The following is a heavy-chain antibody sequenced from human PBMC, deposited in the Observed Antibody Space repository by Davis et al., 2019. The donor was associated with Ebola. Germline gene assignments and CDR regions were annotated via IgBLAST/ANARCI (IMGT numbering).Heavy chain of an antibody. D-gene: IGHD2-15*01. J-gene: IGHJ4*02. CDR2: IYHSGST. CDR3: ARSCSGGSCYIDY. V-gene: IGHV4-4*02. Sequence: PSETLSLTCAVSGGSISSSNWWSWVRQPPGKGLEWIGEIYHSGSTNYNPSLKSRVTISVDKSKNQFSLKLSSVTAADTAVYYCARSCSGGSCYIDYWGQGTLVTVSS. CDR1: GGSISSSNW.